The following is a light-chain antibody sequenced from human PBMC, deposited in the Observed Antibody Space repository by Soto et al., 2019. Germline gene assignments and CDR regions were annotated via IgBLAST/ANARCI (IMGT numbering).Light chain of an antibody. CDR2: DVS. V-gene: IGLV2-14*01. Sequence: QSALTQPASVSGSPGQSITISCTGSSGDIGDYKYVSWYKQHPGKAPKLMIYDVSNRPSGVSNRFSASKSGNTASLTSSGLQAEDEADYYCSSYTSTNVVVFGGGTQLTVL. J-gene: IGLJ2*01. CDR3: SSYTSTNVVV. CDR1: SGDIGDYKY.